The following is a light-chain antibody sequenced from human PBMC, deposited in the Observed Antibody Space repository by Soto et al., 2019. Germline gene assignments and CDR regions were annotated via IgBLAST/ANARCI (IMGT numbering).Light chain of an antibody. V-gene: IGKV1-33*01. CDR3: QKSDDHPL. CDR1: QDIGNS. CDR2: DAY. J-gene: IGKJ3*01. Sequence: DIQMTQSPPSLSASVGDRVTITCQASQDIGNSLNWFQHKPGKAPNLLIYDAYNVEIGVPSRFSGSGSGTDFTFTMAGQRPEGIETYYCQKSDDHPLFCPGNKVESK.